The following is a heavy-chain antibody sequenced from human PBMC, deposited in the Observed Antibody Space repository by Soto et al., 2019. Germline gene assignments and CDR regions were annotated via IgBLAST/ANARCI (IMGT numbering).Heavy chain of an antibody. D-gene: IGHD3-3*01. Sequence: SETLSLTCTVSGGSISSYYWSWIRQPPGKGLEWIGYIYYSGSTNYNPSLKSRVTISVDTSKNQFSLKLSSVTAADTAVYYCARDSYYDFWSGARDDAFDIRGHGTMVX. J-gene: IGHJ3*02. CDR2: IYYSGST. V-gene: IGHV4-59*01. CDR1: GGSISSYY. CDR3: ARDSYYDFWSGARDDAFDI.